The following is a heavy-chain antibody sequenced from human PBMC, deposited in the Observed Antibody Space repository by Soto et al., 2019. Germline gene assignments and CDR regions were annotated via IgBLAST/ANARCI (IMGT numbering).Heavy chain of an antibody. CDR3: ARARGDYVWGSYRSYYFDY. V-gene: IGHV4-31*03. Sequence: SETLSLTCTVSGGSISSGGYYWSWIRQHPGKGLEWIGYIYYSGSTYHNPSLKSRVTISVDTSKNQFSLKLSSVTAADTAVYYCARARGDYVWGSYRSYYFDYWGQGTLVTVSS. CDR1: GGSISSGGYY. J-gene: IGHJ4*02. D-gene: IGHD3-16*02. CDR2: IYYSGST.